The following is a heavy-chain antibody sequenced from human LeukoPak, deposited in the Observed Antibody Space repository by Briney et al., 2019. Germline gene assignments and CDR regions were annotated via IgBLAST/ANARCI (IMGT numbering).Heavy chain of an antibody. CDR1: GFPFSTHS. V-gene: IGHV3-48*04. D-gene: IGHD1-14*01. CDR3: VRGDRYFFDF. Sequence: QPGGSLRLSCAASGFPFSTHSLNWVRQAPGRGLEWVSYIGNTGRTIYYADSVQGRFTISRDNAKNSLYLQMNSLRAEDTAIYYCVRGDRYFFDFWGQGTLVTVSS. J-gene: IGHJ4*02. CDR2: IGNTGRTI.